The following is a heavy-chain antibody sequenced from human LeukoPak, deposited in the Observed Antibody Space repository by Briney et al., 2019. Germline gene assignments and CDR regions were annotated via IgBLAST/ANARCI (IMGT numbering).Heavy chain of an antibody. V-gene: IGHV3-30-3*01. CDR1: GFAFSRYW. CDR3: ARQQLVHRVFDY. Sequence: GGSLRLSCAASGFAFSRYWMTWVRQAPGKGLEWVAVISYDGSNKYYADSVKGRFTISRDNSKNTLYLQMNSLRAEDTAVYYCARQQLVHRVFDYWGQGTLVTVSS. J-gene: IGHJ4*02. D-gene: IGHD6-13*01. CDR2: ISYDGSNK.